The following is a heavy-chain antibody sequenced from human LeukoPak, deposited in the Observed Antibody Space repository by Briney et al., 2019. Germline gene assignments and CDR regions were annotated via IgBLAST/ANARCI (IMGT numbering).Heavy chain of an antibody. D-gene: IGHD2-2*01. CDR2: IIPIFGTA. CDR1: GYTFTGYY. Sequence: SVKVSCKASGYTFTGYYMHWVRQAPGQGLEWMGRIIPIFGTANYAQKFQGRVTITADKSTSTAYMELSSLRSEDTAVYYCARGYCSSTSCLAFDYWGQGTLVTVSS. J-gene: IGHJ4*02. V-gene: IGHV1-69*06. CDR3: ARGYCSSTSCLAFDY.